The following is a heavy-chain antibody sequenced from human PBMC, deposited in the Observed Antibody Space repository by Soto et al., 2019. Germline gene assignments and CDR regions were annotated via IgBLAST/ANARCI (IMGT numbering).Heavy chain of an antibody. D-gene: IGHD5-18*01. CDR3: VSDRGYGHASVPYS. Sequence: QAQLVESGGGVVQPGRSLRLSCAASGFAFSSYGMHWVRQAPGTGLEWVAVISYDGSLQHYADSVKGRFTISSDNSKNIVHLHMSSLRAEDTAVYYCVSDRGYGHASVPYSWGQGTLVSVSS. J-gene: IGHJ4*02. V-gene: IGHV3-30*03. CDR1: GFAFSSYG. CDR2: ISYDGSLQ.